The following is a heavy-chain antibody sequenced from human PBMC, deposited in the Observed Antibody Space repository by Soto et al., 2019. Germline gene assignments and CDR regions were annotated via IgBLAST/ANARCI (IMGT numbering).Heavy chain of an antibody. Sequence: QVQLVQSGAEVKKPGASVKVSCKASGYTFTGYYMHWVRQAPGQGLEWMGWINPNSGGTNYAQKFQGRVTMTRDTSISTAYMELSRLRSDDTAVYYCARRGPGPNGDYMALYRYWGQGTLVTVSS. V-gene: IGHV1-2*02. CDR3: ARRGPGPNGDYMALYRY. CDR1: GYTFTGYY. D-gene: IGHD4-17*01. J-gene: IGHJ4*02. CDR2: INPNSGGT.